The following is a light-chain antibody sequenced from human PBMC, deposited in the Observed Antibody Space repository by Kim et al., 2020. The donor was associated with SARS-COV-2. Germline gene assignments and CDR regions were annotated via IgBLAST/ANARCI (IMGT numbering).Light chain of an antibody. J-gene: IGKJ1*01. CDR1: QGISNS. CDR3: QKYNAAPWT. Sequence: DIQMTQSPSSLSASVGDRVTITCRASQGISNSLAWYQQKPGNVPKVLIYDASALHSGVPSRFSGIGSGTDFTLTISSLQPEDVATYYCQKYNAAPWTFGQGTKVDIK. V-gene: IGKV1-27*01. CDR2: DAS.